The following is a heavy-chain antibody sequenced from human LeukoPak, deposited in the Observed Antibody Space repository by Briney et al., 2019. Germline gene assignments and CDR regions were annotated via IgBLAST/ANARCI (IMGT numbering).Heavy chain of an antibody. CDR1: GFTFSSNA. CDR3: AKNRGGPHDAFDI. J-gene: IGHJ3*02. D-gene: IGHD2-15*01. V-gene: IGHV3-23*01. CDR2: ISGSGGST. Sequence: GGSLRLSCAVSGFTFSSNAMTWVRQAPGKGLDWVSVISGSGGSTYYADPVKGRFTISRDNSKNTLYLQMNSLRAEDTAVYYCAKNRGGPHDAFDIWGQGTMVTVSS.